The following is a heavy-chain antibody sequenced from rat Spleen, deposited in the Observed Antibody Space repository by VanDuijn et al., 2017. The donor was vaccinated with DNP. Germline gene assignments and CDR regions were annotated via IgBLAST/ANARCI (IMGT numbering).Heavy chain of an antibody. CDR2: ISYDGGST. Sequence: EVQLVESGGDIVQPGRSLKLSCAASGFIFSDYYMAWVRQAPTKGLEWVAYISYDGGSTYYGDSVKGRFTISRDNAKSTLYLHLNSVTPEDTATYYCARWTYYFDYWGQGVMVTVSS. CDR3: ARWTYYFDY. J-gene: IGHJ2*01. CDR1: GFIFSDYY. V-gene: IGHV5-22*01.